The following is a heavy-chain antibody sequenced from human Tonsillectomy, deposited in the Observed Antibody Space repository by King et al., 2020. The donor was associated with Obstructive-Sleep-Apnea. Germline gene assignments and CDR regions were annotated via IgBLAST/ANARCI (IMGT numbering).Heavy chain of an antibody. CDR2: IKEDGSEK. J-gene: IGHJ4*02. V-gene: IGHV3-7*01. Sequence: EVQLVESGGGLVQPGGSLRLSCAASGFPLRNYWMSWVRQAPGKGLAWGANIKEDGSEKYHVDSVKGRFTISRDNAKTSLFLQMNSLRAAETAVYYCAREGISDCGDDCPFDYWGQGSQVTGSS. CDR1: GFPLRNYW. CDR3: AREGISDCGDDCPFDY. D-gene: IGHD2-21*02.